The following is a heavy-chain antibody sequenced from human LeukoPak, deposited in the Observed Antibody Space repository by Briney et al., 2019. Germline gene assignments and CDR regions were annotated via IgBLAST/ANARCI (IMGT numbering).Heavy chain of an antibody. CDR2: MNPNSGNT. CDR3: ARVHYDILTGYYTFDY. Sequence: ASVKVSCKASGYTFTSYDINWVRQATGQGLEWMGWMNPNSGNTGYAQKFQGRVTMTRNTSISTAYMELSSLRSEDTAVYYCARVHYDILTGYYTFDYWGQGTLVTVSS. D-gene: IGHD3-9*01. V-gene: IGHV1-8*01. J-gene: IGHJ4*02. CDR1: GYTFTSYD.